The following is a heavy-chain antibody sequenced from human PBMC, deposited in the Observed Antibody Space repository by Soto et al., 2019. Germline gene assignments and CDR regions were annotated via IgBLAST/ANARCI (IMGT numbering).Heavy chain of an antibody. CDR1: GFTFSSYS. D-gene: IGHD3-3*01. CDR2: ISSSSSYI. Sequence: GGSLRLSCAASGFTFSSYSMNWVRQAPGKGLEWVSSISSSSSYIYYADSVKGRFTISRDNAKNSLYLQMNSLRAEDTAVYYCARFWSGYLYYFDYWGQGTLVTVSS. J-gene: IGHJ4*02. V-gene: IGHV3-21*01. CDR3: ARFWSGYLYYFDY.